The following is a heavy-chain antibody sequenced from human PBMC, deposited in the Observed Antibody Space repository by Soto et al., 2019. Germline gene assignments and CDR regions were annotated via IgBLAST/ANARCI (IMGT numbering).Heavy chain of an antibody. J-gene: IGHJ4*02. D-gene: IGHD6-13*01. CDR3: ASSEVSSSGMYYFDY. CDR2: IIPIFGTA. V-gene: IGHV1-69*06. Sequence: QVQLVQSGAEVKKPGSSVKVSCKASGGTFSSYAISWVRQAPGQGLEWMGGIIPIFGTANYAQKFQGRVTITADKSTGTAYMELSSLRSEDTAVYYCASSEVSSSGMYYFDYWGQGTLVTVSS. CDR1: GGTFSSYA.